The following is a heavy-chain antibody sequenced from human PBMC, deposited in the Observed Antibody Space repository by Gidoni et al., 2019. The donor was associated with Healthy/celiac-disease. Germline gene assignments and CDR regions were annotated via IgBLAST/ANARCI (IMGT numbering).Heavy chain of an antibody. CDR2: IWYDGSNK. Sequence: QVQLVESGGCVVQPGRSLRLSCAAPGFTFSSYVMHWVRQAPGKGLEWVAVIWYDGSNKYYADSVKGRFTISRDNSKNTLYLQMNSLRAEDTAVYYCARGKPLGYYDFWSGRYGMDVWGQGTTVTVSS. V-gene: IGHV3-33*01. D-gene: IGHD3-3*01. CDR3: ARGKPLGYYDFWSGRYGMDV. CDR1: GFTFSSYV. J-gene: IGHJ6*02.